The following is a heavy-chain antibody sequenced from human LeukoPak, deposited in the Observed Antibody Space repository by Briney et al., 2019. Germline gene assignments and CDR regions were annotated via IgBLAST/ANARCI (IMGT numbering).Heavy chain of an antibody. CDR3: ARDLSRGYSGYDYAY. CDR1: GFTFSSYG. Sequence: GRSLRLSCAASGFTFSSYGMHWVRQAPGKGLEWVAVIWYDGSNKYYAASVKGRFTISRDNSKNTLYLQMNSLRAEDTAVYYCARDLSRGYSGYDYAYWGQGTLVTVSS. D-gene: IGHD5-12*01. V-gene: IGHV3-33*01. J-gene: IGHJ4*02. CDR2: IWYDGSNK.